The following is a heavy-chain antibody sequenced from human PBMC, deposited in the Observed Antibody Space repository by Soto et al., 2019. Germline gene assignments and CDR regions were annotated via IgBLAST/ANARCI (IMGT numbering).Heavy chain of an antibody. Sequence: SEILSLTCTVSGDSIASSYWSWIRQPPGKGLEWIAYIYYTGSTNYNPSLKSRVTISVDTSKNQFSLKLNSVTAADTAVYYCAKHLRLQYFDSWGLGTLVTVSS. CDR3: AKHLRLQYFDS. J-gene: IGHJ4*01. D-gene: IGHD4-4*01. CDR1: GDSIASSY. CDR2: IYYTGST. V-gene: IGHV4-59*08.